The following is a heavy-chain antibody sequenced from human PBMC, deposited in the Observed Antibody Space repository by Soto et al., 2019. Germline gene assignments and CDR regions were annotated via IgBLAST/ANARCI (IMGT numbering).Heavy chain of an antibody. V-gene: IGHV4-34*01. J-gene: IGHJ6*02. Sequence: SETLSLTCAVYGGSFSGYYWSWIRQPPGKGLEWIGEINHSGSTNYNPSLKSRVTISVDTSKNQFSLKLSSVTAADTAVYYCARGGVRRSYYDFWSGYFDYYGMDVWRQVTTVTVSS. CDR2: INHSGST. CDR1: GGSFSGYY. D-gene: IGHD3-3*01. CDR3: ARGGVRRSYYDFWSGYFDYYGMDV.